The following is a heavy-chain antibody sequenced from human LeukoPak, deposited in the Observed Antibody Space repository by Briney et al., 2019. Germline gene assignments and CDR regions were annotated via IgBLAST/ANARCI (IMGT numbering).Heavy chain of an antibody. V-gene: IGHV3-13*05. CDR2: IGTAGDP. D-gene: IGHD2-15*01. Sequence: GGSLRLSCAASGFTFSSYDMHWVRQATGNGLEWVSAIGTAGDPYYPGSVKGRFTISRENAKNSLYLQMISLRAGDTAVYYCARGLRYCSGGSCYNSDAFDIWGQGTMVTVSS. CDR1: GFTFSSYD. J-gene: IGHJ3*02. CDR3: ARGLRYCSGGSCYNSDAFDI.